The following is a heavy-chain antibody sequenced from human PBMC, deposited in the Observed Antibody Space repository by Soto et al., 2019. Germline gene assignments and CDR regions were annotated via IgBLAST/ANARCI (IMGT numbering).Heavy chain of an antibody. CDR2: IYYSGST. CDR1: GGSISSSSYY. D-gene: IGHD6-19*01. Sequence: SETLSLTCTVSGGSISSSSYYWGWIRQPPGKGLEWIGSIYYSGSTYYNPSLKSRVTISVDTSKNQFSLKLSSVTAADTAIYYCARSGAGSGWLGGQGTLVTVSS. J-gene: IGHJ4*02. V-gene: IGHV4-39*07. CDR3: ARSGAGSGWL.